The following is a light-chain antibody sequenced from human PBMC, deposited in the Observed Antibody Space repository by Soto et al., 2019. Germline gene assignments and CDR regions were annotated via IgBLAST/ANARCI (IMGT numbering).Light chain of an antibody. V-gene: IGKV3D-20*01. CDR2: DAS. J-gene: IGKJ1*01. CDR1: QNVDNY. Sequence: DIQLTQSPSSLSSSVGGSATLSCRASQNVDNYLAWYQQKPGQAPNLLIFDASNLDTGVPARFSGSGSGTDFTLTISRLEPEDFAMYYCQRYCRSPRTFGRGTKVDIK. CDR3: QRYCRSPRT.